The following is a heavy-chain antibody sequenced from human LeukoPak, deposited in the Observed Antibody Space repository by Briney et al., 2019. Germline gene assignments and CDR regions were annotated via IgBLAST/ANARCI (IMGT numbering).Heavy chain of an antibody. CDR2: ISGSGGST. V-gene: IGHV3-23*01. D-gene: IGHD3-10*01. J-gene: IGHJ4*02. CDR3: AKCAVSLVVRGVIDY. Sequence: PGGSLRLSCAASGFTFSTYAMIWVRQAPGKGLEWVSAISGSGGSTYYADSVKGRFTISRDNSKNTLYLQMNSLRAEDTAVYYCAKCAVSLVVRGVIDYWGQGTLVTVSS. CDR1: GFTFSTYA.